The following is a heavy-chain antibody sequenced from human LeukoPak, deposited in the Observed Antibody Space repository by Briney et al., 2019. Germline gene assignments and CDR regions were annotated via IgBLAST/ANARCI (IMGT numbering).Heavy chain of an antibody. CDR2: IYHSGST. V-gene: IGHV4-39*07. J-gene: IGHJ4*02. D-gene: IGHD4-17*01. CDR1: GGSISSSSYY. CDR3: ARRNDYGDYSRFDY. Sequence: PSETLSLTCTVSGGSISSSSYYWGWIRQPPGKGLEWIGSIYHSGSTYYNPSLKSRVTISVDTSKNQFSLKMNSVTAADTAVYYCARRNDYGDYSRFDYWGQGTLVTVSS.